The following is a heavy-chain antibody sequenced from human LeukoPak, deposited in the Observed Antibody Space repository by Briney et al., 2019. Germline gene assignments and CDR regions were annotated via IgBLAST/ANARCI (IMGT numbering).Heavy chain of an antibody. J-gene: IGHJ5*02. Sequence: GRSLRLSCAASGFTFSSYAMHWVRQAPGKGLEWVAVISYDGSNKYYADSVKGRFTISRDNSKNTLYLQMNSLRAEDTAVYYCARAAAETGAFSDKWFDPWGQGTLVTVSS. CDR2: ISYDGSNK. D-gene: IGHD6-19*01. CDR1: GFTFSSYA. V-gene: IGHV3-30*04. CDR3: ARAAAETGAFSDKWFDP.